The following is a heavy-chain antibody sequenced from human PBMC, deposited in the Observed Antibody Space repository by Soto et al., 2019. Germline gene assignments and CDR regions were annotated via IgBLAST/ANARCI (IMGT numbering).Heavy chain of an antibody. CDR1: GGSFSNDY. D-gene: IGHD3-22*01. J-gene: IGHJ5*01. Sequence: QVQLQESGPGLVKPSETLSLSCLISGGSFSNDYWTWIRQSPGKGLEWIGYIFHSGITDYNPSVKSRVTISIDKSRNLFSLNLTSVTAADTAVYYCARDRYFYDSRGYYRTLDSWGQGTLVTVSS. CDR2: IFHSGIT. CDR3: ARDRYFYDSRGYYRTLDS. V-gene: IGHV4-59*01.